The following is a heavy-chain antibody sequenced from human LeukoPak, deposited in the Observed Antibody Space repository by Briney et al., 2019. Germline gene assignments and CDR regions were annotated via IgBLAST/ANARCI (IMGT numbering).Heavy chain of an antibody. CDR3: ASELSRGDEGFDY. Sequence: RASVKVSCKASGYTFTSDYMHWVRQAPGQGLEWMGIINPSGGSTSYAQKFQGRVIMTRDTSTSTVYRGLSSLRSEDTAVYYCASELSRGDEGFDYWGQGTLVTVSS. CDR2: INPSGGST. V-gene: IGHV1-46*01. J-gene: IGHJ4*02. CDR1: GYTFTSDY. D-gene: IGHD3-10*01.